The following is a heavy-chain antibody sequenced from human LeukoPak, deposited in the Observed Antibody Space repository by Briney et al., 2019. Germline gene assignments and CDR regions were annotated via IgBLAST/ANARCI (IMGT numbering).Heavy chain of an antibody. CDR3: ARWNYDSSGHRPFDI. CDR1: GGSISGYF. V-gene: IGHV4-4*07. Sequence: SETLSLTCTVSGGSISGYFWSWIRQPAGKGLEWIGRIYDRWSTNYNPSLKSRVTMSVDTSKNQFSLKLTSVTAADTAVYYCARWNYDSSGHRPFDIWGQGTMVTVSS. D-gene: IGHD3-22*01. CDR2: IYDRWST. J-gene: IGHJ3*02.